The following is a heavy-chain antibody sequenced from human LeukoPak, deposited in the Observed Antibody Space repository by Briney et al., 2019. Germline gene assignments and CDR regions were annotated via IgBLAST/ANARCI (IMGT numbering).Heavy chain of an antibody. J-gene: IGHJ4*02. Sequence: SETLSLTCTVSSGSISTSNYYWGWVRQPPGKALEWIGNIFYSGSTYYNPSLKSRVTMSVDESKNEFSLKLTSVTAADTAVYYCARFHTSSWFFDSWGQGILVTVSS. CDR1: SGSISTSNYY. D-gene: IGHD6-13*01. CDR3: ARFHTSSWFFDS. CDR2: IFYSGST. V-gene: IGHV4-39*07.